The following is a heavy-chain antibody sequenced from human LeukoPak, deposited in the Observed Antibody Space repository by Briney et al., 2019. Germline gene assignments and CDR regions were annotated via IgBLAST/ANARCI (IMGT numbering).Heavy chain of an antibody. D-gene: IGHD1-26*01. CDR3: AREGELVFFGAFDI. V-gene: IGHV3-30-3*01. CDR1: GFTFSSYA. J-gene: IGHJ3*02. Sequence: GRSLRLSCAASGFTFSSYAMHWVRQAPGKGLEWVAVISYDGSNKYYADSVKGRFTISRDNSKNTLYLQMNSLKTEDTAVYYCAREGELVFFGAFDIWGQGTMVTVSS. CDR2: ISYDGSNK.